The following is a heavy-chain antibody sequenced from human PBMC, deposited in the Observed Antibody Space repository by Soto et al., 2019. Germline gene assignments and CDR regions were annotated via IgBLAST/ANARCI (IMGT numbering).Heavy chain of an antibody. Sequence: QVQLQESGPGLVKPLETLSLTCSVSGASISSDDYYWSWTRQSPGKGLEWIGYLYSSGSTYYNPSLKSRVTISLDKSKNHFSLKLTSVLATDTAVYYCAWAKSKGWYPLAYWGQGALVIVSS. J-gene: IGHJ4*02. V-gene: IGHV4-30-4*01. CDR3: AWAKSKGWYPLAY. D-gene: IGHD6-19*01. CDR1: GASISSDDYY. CDR2: LYSSGST.